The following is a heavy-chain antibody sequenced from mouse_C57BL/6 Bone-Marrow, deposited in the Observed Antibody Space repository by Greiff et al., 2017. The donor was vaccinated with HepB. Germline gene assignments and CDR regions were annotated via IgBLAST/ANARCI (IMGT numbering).Heavy chain of an antibody. D-gene: IGHD1-1*01. Sequence: VQLQQSGAELAKPGASVKLSCKASGYTFTSYWMHWVKQRLGQGLEWIGYINPSSGYTKYNQKFKDKATLTADKSSSTAYMQLSSLTYEDSAVYYCANHYYGSSFYAMDYWGQGTSVTVSS. CDR2: INPSSGYT. J-gene: IGHJ4*01. CDR3: ANHYYGSSFYAMDY. V-gene: IGHV1-7*01. CDR1: GYTFTSYW.